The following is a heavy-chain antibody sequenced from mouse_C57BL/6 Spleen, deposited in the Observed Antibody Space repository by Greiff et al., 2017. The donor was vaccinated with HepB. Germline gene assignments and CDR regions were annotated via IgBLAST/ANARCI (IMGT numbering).Heavy chain of an antibody. CDR3: ASHMATTYYFDY. Sequence: QVHVKQPGAELVKPGASVKLSCKASGYTFTSYWMHWVKQRPGQGLEWIGMIHPNSGSTNYNEKFKSKATLTVDKSSSTAYMQLSSLTSEDSAVYYCASHMATTYYFDYWGRGTTLTVSS. V-gene: IGHV1-64*01. D-gene: IGHD2-2*01. J-gene: IGHJ2*01. CDR2: IHPNSGST. CDR1: GYTFTSYW.